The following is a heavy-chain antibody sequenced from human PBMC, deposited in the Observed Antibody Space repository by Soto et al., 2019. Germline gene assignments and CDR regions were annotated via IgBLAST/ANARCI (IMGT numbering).Heavy chain of an antibody. CDR3: AKTPPRTTATAYYFDY. CDR2: INAGNGNT. J-gene: IGHJ4*02. Sequence: GASVKVSCKASGYTFTSYGMHWVRQAPGQKLEWKGWINAGNGNTKYSQKFQGRVTITADESTNTVYMELSSLRSEDTAVYYCAKTPPRTTATAYYFDYWGQGTLVTVSS. D-gene: IGHD4-17*01. CDR1: GYTFTSYG. V-gene: IGHV1-3*01.